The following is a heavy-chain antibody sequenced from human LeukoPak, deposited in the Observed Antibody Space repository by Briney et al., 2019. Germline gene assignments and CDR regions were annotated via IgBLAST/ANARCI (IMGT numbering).Heavy chain of an antibody. D-gene: IGHD6-6*01. CDR2: IYTSGST. Sequence: PSETLSLTCTVSGGSISSYYWSWIRQPAGKGLEWIGRIYTSGSTNYNPSLKSRVTMSVDTSKNQFSLKLSSVTAADTAVYYCAGGQYSSSSPRAFDIWGQGTMVTVSS. J-gene: IGHJ3*02. CDR3: AGGQYSSSSPRAFDI. V-gene: IGHV4-4*07. CDR1: GGSISSYY.